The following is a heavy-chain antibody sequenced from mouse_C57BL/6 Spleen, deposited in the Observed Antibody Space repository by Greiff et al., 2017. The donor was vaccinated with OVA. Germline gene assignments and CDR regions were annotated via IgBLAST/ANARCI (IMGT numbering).Heavy chain of an antibody. Sequence: EVKLMESGGDLVKPGGSLKLSCAASGFTFSSYGMSWVRQTPDKRLEWVATISSGGSYTYYPDSVKGRFTISRDNAKNTLYLQMSSLKSEDTAMYYCARHRRVGENYFDYWGQGTTLTVSS. CDR3: ARHRRVGENYFDY. CDR2: ISSGGSYT. D-gene: IGHD3-1*01. V-gene: IGHV5-6*01. J-gene: IGHJ2*01. CDR1: GFTFSSYG.